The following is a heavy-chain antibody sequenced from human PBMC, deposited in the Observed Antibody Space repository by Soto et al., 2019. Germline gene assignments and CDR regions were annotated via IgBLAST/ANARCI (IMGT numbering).Heavy chain of an antibody. D-gene: IGHD6-13*01. Sequence: QVQLQESGPGLVKPSQTLSLTCKASGPSLSSGDYYWNWIRQLPGKGLEWIGYIYYTRVTSYNPSLKRRVTMAVDTSTQQLSLKMNSVTAADTDFYFCARAAATGHPVVPDFWGQGALVTVSS. CDR1: GPSLSSGDYY. J-gene: IGHJ4*02. CDR3: ARAAATGHPVVPDF. CDR2: IYYTRVT. V-gene: IGHV4-30-4*08.